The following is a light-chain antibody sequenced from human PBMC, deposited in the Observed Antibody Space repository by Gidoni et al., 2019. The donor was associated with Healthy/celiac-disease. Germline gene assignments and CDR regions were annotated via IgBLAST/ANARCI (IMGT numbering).Light chain of an antibody. CDR3: QSYDSSLSGPWV. CDR1: SSNIGSGYD. CDR2: GNI. V-gene: IGLV1-40*01. J-gene: IGLJ3*02. Sequence: QSALTQTPSVSWAPGPRVTISGSGRSSNIGSGYDVHGYKQLPGTAPKLLTYGNINRPSGVPARCSGSKSGTSASLASTGLRAEDEADYCCQSYDSSLSGPWVFGGGTKLTVL.